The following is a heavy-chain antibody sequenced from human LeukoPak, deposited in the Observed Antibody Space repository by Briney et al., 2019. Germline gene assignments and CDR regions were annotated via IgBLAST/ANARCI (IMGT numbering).Heavy chain of an antibody. CDR1: GFTFNTYA. J-gene: IGHJ4*02. CDR2: ISGRGDST. D-gene: IGHD3-3*01. V-gene: IGHV3-23*01. Sequence: GGSLRLSCAASGFTFNTYAMSWVRQAPGKGLEWVSGISGRGDSTYYADSVKGRFPISRDNSKNTLYLQMNSLRAEDTAVYYCAKVGYDSWAIDYWGQGTLVTVSS. CDR3: AKVGYDSWAIDY.